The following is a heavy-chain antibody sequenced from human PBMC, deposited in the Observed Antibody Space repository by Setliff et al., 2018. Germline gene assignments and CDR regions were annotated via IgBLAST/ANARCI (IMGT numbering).Heavy chain of an antibody. CDR3: AREKMATKYYYKYMDV. Sequence: GGSLRLSCAASGFTYSSYWMSWVRQAPGKGLEWVANIKQDGREKYYVDSVKGPFTISRDNAKNSLYLQMNSLRAEDTAVYYCAREKMATKYYYKYMDVWGKGTTVTVSS. CDR2: IKQDGREK. CDR1: GFTYSSYW. V-gene: IGHV3-7*01. D-gene: IGHD5-12*01. J-gene: IGHJ6*03.